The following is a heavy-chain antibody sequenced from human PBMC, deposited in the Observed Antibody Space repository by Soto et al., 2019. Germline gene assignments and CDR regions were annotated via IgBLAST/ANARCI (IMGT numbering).Heavy chain of an antibody. V-gene: IGHV4-59*11. D-gene: IGHD3-16*01. CDR2: IYSTGAA. Sequence: SETLSLTCTVSGAHFTAHYWSYIRQAPGKGLEWIGYIYSTGAAKYAASLQSRVSLSVDVPERQVFLTLRSVTPADSGIYFCAKWGDGMDVWGQGTTVTVSS. CDR3: AKWGDGMDV. J-gene: IGHJ6*02. CDR1: GAHFTAHY.